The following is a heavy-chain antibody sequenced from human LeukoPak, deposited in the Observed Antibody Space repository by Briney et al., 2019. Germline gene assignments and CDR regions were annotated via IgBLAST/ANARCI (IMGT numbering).Heavy chain of an antibody. CDR2: INPNSGGT. J-gene: IGHJ1*01. D-gene: IGHD6-19*01. V-gene: IGHV1-2*02. CDR1: GYTFTGYY. Sequence: ASVKVSCKASGYTFTGYYMHWVRQAPGQGLEWMGWINPNSGGTNYAQKFQGRVTMTRDTSISTAYMELSRLRSDDTAVYYCARARVVRRAVASEYFQHWGQGTLDTVSS. CDR3: ARARVVRRAVASEYFQH.